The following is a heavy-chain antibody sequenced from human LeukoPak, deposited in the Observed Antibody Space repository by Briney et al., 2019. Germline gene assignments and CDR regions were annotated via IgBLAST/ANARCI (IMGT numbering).Heavy chain of an antibody. J-gene: IGHJ6*03. CDR2: IKQDGSEK. CDR3: AKHTSYYYYYMDV. Sequence: GGSLRLSCAASGFTFSSYWMNWVRQAPGKGLEWVANIKQDGSEKYYVDSVKGRFIISRDNAKNSLYLQMNSLRAEDTAVYYCAKHTSYYYYYMDVWGKGTTVTVSS. D-gene: IGHD3-3*01. V-gene: IGHV3-7*03. CDR1: GFTFSSYW.